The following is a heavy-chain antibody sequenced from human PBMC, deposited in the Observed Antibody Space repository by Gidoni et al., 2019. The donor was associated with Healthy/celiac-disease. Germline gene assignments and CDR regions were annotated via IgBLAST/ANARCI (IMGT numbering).Heavy chain of an antibody. Sequence: QVQLQESGPGLVKPSQTLSLTCTVSGGSISRGGYYWSWIRQHPGKGLEWIGYIYYSGSTYYNPSLKSRVTISVDTSKNQFSLKLSSVTAADTAVYYCARAVRVAGTDWFDPWGQGTLVTVSS. CDR1: GGSISRGGYY. J-gene: IGHJ5*02. CDR2: IYYSGST. D-gene: IGHD6-19*01. V-gene: IGHV4-31*03. CDR3: ARAVRVAGTDWFDP.